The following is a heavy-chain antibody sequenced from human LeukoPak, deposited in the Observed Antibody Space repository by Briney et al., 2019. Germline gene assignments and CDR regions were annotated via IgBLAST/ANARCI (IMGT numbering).Heavy chain of an antibody. CDR2: IYYSGST. V-gene: IGHV4-59*12. Sequence: SETLSLTCTVSGGSISSYYWSWIRQPPGKGLEWIGYIYYSGSTNYNPSLKSRVTISVKTSKNQFSLKLSSVTAADTAVYYCAREYGGNSGFDPWGQGTLVTVSS. J-gene: IGHJ5*02. CDR1: GGSISSYY. CDR3: AREYGGNSGFDP. D-gene: IGHD4-23*01.